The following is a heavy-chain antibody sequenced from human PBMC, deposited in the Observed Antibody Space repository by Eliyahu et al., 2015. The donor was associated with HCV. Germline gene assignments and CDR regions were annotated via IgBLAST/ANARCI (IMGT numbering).Heavy chain of an antibody. CDR2: VYYTGNT. D-gene: IGHD1-26*01. V-gene: IGHV4-59*02. CDR3: ATDLGYSYDVELAY. Sequence: QVQLQESGPGLVKPSATLSLTCTVSGASVSDYSXXWXRXPPGKGLEWIGYVYYTGNTNYXPSXRGRLTISVDTSKNHVSLKVNSVTAADTAVYYCATDLGYSYDVELAYWGQGTLVTVSS. J-gene: IGHJ4*02. CDR1: GASVSDYS.